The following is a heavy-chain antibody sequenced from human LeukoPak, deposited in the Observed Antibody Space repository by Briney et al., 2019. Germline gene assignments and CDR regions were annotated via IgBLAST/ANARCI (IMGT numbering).Heavy chain of an antibody. J-gene: IGHJ6*02. V-gene: IGHV3-7*03. CDR3: ARDDYDFWSGYYTHGTYGMDV. CDR1: GFTFSSYS. D-gene: IGHD3-3*01. CDR2: IKQDGSEK. Sequence: GGSLRLSCAASGFTFSSYSMNWVRQAPGKGLEWVANIKQDGSEKYYVDSVKGRFTISRDNAKNSLYLQMNSLRAEDTAVYYCARDDYDFWSGYYTHGTYGMDVWGQGTTVTVSS.